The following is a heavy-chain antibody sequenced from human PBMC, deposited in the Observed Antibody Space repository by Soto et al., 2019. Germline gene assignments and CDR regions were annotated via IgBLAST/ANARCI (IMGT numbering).Heavy chain of an antibody. CDR3: AISGYCSSTSCYGPDAFDI. D-gene: IGHD2-2*01. V-gene: IGHV4-59*08. J-gene: IGHJ3*02. CDR2: IYYSGST. Sequence: SETLSLTCTVSGGSISSYYWSWIRQPPGKGLEWIGYIYYSGSTNYNPSLKSRVTISVDTSKNQFSLKLSSVTAADTAVYYCAISGYCSSTSCYGPDAFDIWGQGTMVTVSS. CDR1: GGSISSYY.